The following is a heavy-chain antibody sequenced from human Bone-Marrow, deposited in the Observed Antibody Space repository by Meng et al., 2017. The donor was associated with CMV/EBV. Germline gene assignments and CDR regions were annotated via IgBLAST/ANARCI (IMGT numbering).Heavy chain of an antibody. Sequence: SVKVSCKASGATFDGYAFNWVRQAPGQGLEWMGMIIPILRETNYAQEFQGRISITVDRSTATAYMVLSSLRSEDTAVYYCAREPPLARHCDYWGQGTPVTVSS. D-gene: IGHD3-16*01. V-gene: IGHV1-69*04. J-gene: IGHJ4*02. CDR1: GATFDGYA. CDR2: IIPILRET. CDR3: AREPPLARHCDY.